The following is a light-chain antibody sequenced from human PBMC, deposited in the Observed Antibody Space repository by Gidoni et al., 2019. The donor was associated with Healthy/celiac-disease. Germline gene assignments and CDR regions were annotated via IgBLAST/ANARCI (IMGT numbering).Light chain of an antibody. J-gene: IGKJ3*01. CDR2: DAS. CDR1: QSVSSY. V-gene: IGKV3-11*01. CDR3: QQRSNWPLT. Sequence: EIVLTQSPATLSLSPGERATLSCRASQSVSSYLAWYQQKPGQAPRLRIYDASNRATGIPARFSGSGSGPAFTLTISSLVPEDFAVYYCQQRSNWPLTFGPGTKVDIK.